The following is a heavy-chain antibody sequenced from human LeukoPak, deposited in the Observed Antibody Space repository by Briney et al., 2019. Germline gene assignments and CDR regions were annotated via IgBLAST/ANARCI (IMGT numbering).Heavy chain of an antibody. CDR1: GFTFSSYA. Sequence: GGSLRLSCAASGFTFSSYAMSWVRLAPGKGLEWVSAISGSGGSTYYADSVKGRFTISRDNSKNTLYLQMNSLRAEDTAVYYCAKSPRWSGSRYYFDYWGQGTLVTVSS. V-gene: IGHV3-23*01. J-gene: IGHJ4*02. CDR2: ISGSGGST. D-gene: IGHD1-26*01. CDR3: AKSPRWSGSRYYFDY.